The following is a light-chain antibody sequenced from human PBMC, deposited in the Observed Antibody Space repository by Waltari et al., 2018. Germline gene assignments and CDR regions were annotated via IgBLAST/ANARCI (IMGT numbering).Light chain of an antibody. Sequence: QSALTQTPSVSGSPGQSVTISCTGTSSDVGLFNRVSWYQQAPGTAPKLSIYEVVIRPSGVPNRFSGSKSGNTASLTISGLQAEDQADYYCSSHTRRNTLIFGGGTKVTVL. CDR1: SSDVGLFNR. J-gene: IGLJ2*01. CDR3: SSHTRRNTLI. CDR2: EVV. V-gene: IGLV2-18*02.